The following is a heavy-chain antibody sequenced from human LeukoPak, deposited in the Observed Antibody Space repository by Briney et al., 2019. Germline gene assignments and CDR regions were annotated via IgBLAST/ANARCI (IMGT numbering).Heavy chain of an antibody. D-gene: IGHD2-8*01. CDR2: NYHSGTT. CDR3: TRLSHVAADAKVSGFDP. Sequence: PSETLSLIYTVSAYSISNGFLWGWIRHPPGKGLEWIGSNYHSGTTYYNPYLKSRVTMSVDTSKNQFSLKLSSVTAADTAVYYCTRLSHVAADAKVSGFDPWGQGTLVTVSS. J-gene: IGHJ5*02. V-gene: IGHV4-38-2*02. CDR1: AYSISNGFL.